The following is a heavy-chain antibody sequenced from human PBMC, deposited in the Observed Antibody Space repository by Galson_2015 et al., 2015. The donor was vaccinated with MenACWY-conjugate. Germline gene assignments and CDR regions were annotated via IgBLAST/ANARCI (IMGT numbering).Heavy chain of an antibody. D-gene: IGHD2/OR15-2a*01. CDR1: GGSASSSGYY. Sequence: SETLSLTCTVSGGSASSSGYYWTWLRQPPGKGLEWIGLIYDSGTTKYNPSHKGRVTISLDTSKNQVSLKLSSVTAADTAVYYCAREFSYWGQGTLVTVSS. V-gene: IGHV4-61*08. CDR2: IYDSGTT. J-gene: IGHJ4*02. CDR3: AREFSY.